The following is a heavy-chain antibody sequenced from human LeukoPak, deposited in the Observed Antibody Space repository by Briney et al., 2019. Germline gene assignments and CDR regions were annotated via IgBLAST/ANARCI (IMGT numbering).Heavy chain of an antibody. CDR2: ISTDNGDT. Sequence: ASVKVSCKASGYTFSSYGITWVRQAPGQGLEWMGWISTDNGDTNYAQKLQGRVTMTTDTSTSTAYMELRSLRSDDTAVYYCAREGLGELTLDCWGQGTLVTVSS. J-gene: IGHJ4*02. CDR3: AREGLGELTLDC. CDR1: GYTFSSYG. V-gene: IGHV1-18*01. D-gene: IGHD3-16*01.